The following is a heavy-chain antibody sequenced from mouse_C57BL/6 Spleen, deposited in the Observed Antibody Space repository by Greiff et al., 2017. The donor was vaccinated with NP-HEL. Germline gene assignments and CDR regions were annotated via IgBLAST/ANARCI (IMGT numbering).Heavy chain of an antibody. Sequence: EVQRVESGGGLVKPGGSLKLSCAASGFTFSDYGMHWVRHAPEKGLEWVAYISSGSSTIYYADTVQGRFTISRDNAKNTLFLQMTSLRSEDTAMYYCVNNWYYAMDYWGQGTSVTVSS. J-gene: IGHJ4*01. CDR1: GFTFSDYG. V-gene: IGHV5-17*01. D-gene: IGHD4-1*01. CDR2: ISSGSSTI. CDR3: VNNWYYAMDY.